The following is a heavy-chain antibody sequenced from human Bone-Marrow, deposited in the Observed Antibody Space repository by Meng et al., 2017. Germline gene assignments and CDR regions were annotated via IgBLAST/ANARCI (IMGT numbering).Heavy chain of an antibody. CDR3: ARGQLILRT. CDR2: INHSGGT. Sequence: QVQLQQWGAGLLKPSETLSLTCAVYGGSFSGYYWSWIRQPPGKGLEWIGEINHSGGTDYNPSLKSRVTISQDTSKNQFSLKLNSVTAADTAVYFCARGQLILRTWGQGTLVTVSS. V-gene: IGHV4-34*01. J-gene: IGHJ4*02. D-gene: IGHD1-1*01. CDR1: GGSFSGYY.